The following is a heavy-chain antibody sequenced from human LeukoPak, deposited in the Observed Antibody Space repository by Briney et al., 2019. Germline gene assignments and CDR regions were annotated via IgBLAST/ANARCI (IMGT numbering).Heavy chain of an antibody. J-gene: IGHJ3*02. V-gene: IGHV1-2*02. CDR2: INPNSGGT. CDR1: GYTFTGYY. Sequence: GASVKVSCKASGYTFTGYYMHWVRQAPGQGLEWMGWINPNSGGTNYAQKFQGRVTMTRDTSISTAYMELSRLRSDDTAVYYCARGLGYCSSTSCPIGGDAFDIWGQGTMVTVSS. CDR3: ARGLGYCSSTSCPIGGDAFDI. D-gene: IGHD2-2*01.